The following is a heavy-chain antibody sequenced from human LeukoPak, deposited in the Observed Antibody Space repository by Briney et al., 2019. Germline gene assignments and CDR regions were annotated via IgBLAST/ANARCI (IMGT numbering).Heavy chain of an antibody. Sequence: PGRSLRLSCAASGFTFSSYAMHWVRQAPGKGLEWVAVISYDGSDKYYADSVKGRFTISRDNSKNTLYLQMTSLRAEDTAVYYCAREIPSGSYHGGAFDIWGQGTMVTVSS. CDR1: GFTFSSYA. CDR2: ISYDGSDK. D-gene: IGHD1-26*01. V-gene: IGHV3-30-3*01. CDR3: AREIPSGSYHGGAFDI. J-gene: IGHJ3*02.